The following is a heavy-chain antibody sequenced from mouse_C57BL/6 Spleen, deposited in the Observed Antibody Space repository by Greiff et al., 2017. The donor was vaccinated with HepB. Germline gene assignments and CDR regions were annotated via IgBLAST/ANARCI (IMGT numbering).Heavy chain of an antibody. CDR3: ARWDGYYAMDY. CDR1: GYAFSSSW. V-gene: IGHV1-82*01. J-gene: IGHJ4*01. D-gene: IGHD2-3*01. Sequence: QVQLQQSGPELVKPGASVKISCKASGYAFSSSWMNWVKQRPGKGLEWIGRIYPGDGDTNYNGKFKGKATLTADKSSSTAYTQLSSLTSEDSAVYFCARWDGYYAMDYWGQGTSVTVSS. CDR2: IYPGDGDT.